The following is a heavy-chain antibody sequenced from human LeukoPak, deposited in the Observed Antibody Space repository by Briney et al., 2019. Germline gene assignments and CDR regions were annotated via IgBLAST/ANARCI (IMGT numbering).Heavy chain of an antibody. V-gene: IGHV3-33*06. J-gene: IGHJ4*02. CDR3: AKGTPWYDFQPHFDY. Sequence: GGSLRLPCAASGFTFSAYGMHWVRQVPGKGLEWVAVVWSDGSGEYYADSVKGRFTISRDIPKSTLYLQMNSLRTEDTAVYYCAKGTPWYDFQPHFDYWGQGTLVTVSS. CDR2: VWSDGSGE. CDR1: GFTFSAYG. D-gene: IGHD3-3*01.